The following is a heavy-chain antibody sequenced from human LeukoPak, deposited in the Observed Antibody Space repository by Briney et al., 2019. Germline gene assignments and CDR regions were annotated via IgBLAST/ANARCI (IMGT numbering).Heavy chain of an antibody. V-gene: IGHV3-23*01. CDR1: GFTFSIYA. CDR2: ISGSGGST. J-gene: IGHJ6*03. CDR3: AKGTSPQYYYYMDV. Sequence: GGSLSLSCAASGFTFSIYAMNWVRQAPGKGLDWVSGISGSGGSTYYADSVKGRFTISRDNSKNTLFLQMNSLRAEDTAVYYCAKGTSPQYYYYMDVWGKGTTVTVSS. D-gene: IGHD2-2*01.